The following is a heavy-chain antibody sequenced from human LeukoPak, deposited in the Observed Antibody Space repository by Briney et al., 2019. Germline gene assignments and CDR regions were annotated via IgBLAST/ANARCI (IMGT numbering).Heavy chain of an antibody. CDR3: ARDWSDFWSGYTYYYYYYMDV. CDR2: INPNSGGT. J-gene: IGHJ6*03. CDR1: GYTFTGYY. D-gene: IGHD3-3*01. Sequence: ASVKVSCKASGYTFTGYYMHWVRQAPGQGLEWMGRINPNSGGTNYARKFQGRVTMTRDTSISTAYMELSRLRSDDTAVYYCARDWSDFWSGYTYYYYYYMDVWGKGTTVTVSS. V-gene: IGHV1-2*06.